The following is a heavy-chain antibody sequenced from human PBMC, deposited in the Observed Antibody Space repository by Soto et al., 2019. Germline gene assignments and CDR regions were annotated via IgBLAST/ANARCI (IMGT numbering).Heavy chain of an antibody. CDR1: GGSISSSSYY. Sequence: SETLSLTCTVSGGSISSSSYYWGWIRQPPGKGLEWIGSIYYSGSTYYNPSLKSRVTISVDTSKNQFSLKLSSVTAADTAVYYCARTEVAGGSYYYYYGMDVWGQGTTVTVSS. J-gene: IGHJ6*02. V-gene: IGHV4-39*01. CDR3: ARTEVAGGSYYYYYGMDV. D-gene: IGHD6-19*01. CDR2: IYYSGST.